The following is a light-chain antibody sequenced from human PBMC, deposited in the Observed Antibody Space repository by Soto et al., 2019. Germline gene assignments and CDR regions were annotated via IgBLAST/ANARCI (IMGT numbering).Light chain of an antibody. V-gene: IGKV1-5*03. CDR1: QSLNNW. Sequence: DIQVTQSPLTLSASVGDRVTITCRASQSLNNWLAWYQQKPGKAPKLLIYKASYLESGVPSRFSGSGSETEFTLTISSLQPDDFVTYYCQQYKSFSWTFGQGTNVEIK. CDR3: QQYKSFSWT. CDR2: KAS. J-gene: IGKJ1*01.